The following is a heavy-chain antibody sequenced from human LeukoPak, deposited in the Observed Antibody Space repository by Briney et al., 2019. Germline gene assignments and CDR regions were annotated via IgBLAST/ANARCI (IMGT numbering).Heavy chain of an antibody. Sequence: GRSLRLSCTASGFTFGDYALSWVRQAPGKGLEWVGFIRTKAYGGTTQYAASVKGRFTVSRDDSKSIAYLQMNSLKTEDTAVYYCAKDIFTMVRGVVDYWGQGTLVTVSS. D-gene: IGHD3-10*01. CDR3: AKDIFTMVRGVVDY. V-gene: IGHV3-49*04. CDR1: GFTFGDYA. J-gene: IGHJ4*02. CDR2: IRTKAYGGTT.